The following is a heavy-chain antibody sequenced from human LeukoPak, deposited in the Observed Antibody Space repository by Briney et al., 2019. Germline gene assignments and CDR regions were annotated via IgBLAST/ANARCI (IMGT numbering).Heavy chain of an antibody. CDR1: VFTFSNAL. Sequence: NSGGPLKISCAPSVFTFSNALRSWVRQAPANGLEWVGRIKSKTDGGTTDYAAPVKGRFTISRDDSKNTLYLQMNSLKTEDTAVYYCTTEMATDYWGQGTLVTVSS. J-gene: IGHJ4*02. V-gene: IGHV3-15*01. D-gene: IGHD5-24*01. CDR2: IKSKTDGGTT. CDR3: TTEMATDY.